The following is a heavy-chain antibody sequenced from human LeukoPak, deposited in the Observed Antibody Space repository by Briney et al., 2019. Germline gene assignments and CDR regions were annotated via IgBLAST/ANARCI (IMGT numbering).Heavy chain of an antibody. J-gene: IGHJ4*02. CDR3: ARGLGGSRTSDY. CDR1: GGSFSGYY. Sequence: PSETLSLTCAVYGGSFSGYYWSWIRQPPGKGLEWIGEMSHSGSTYYNPSLKSRVTISVDTSKNHLSSRLSSVTAADTAVYYCARGLGGSRTSDYWGQGTLVTVSS. CDR2: MSHSGST. D-gene: IGHD6-13*01. V-gene: IGHV4-34*01.